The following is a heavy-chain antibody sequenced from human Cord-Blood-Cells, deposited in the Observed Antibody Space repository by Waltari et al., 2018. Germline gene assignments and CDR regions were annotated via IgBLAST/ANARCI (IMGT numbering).Heavy chain of an antibody. CDR3: AAVQYCSGGSCYDY. Sequence: QMQLVQSGPEVKKPGTSVKVSCKASGFTFTSSVVLGVGKARGQRLEWIGWIVVGSGNTNYAQKFQERVTITRDMSTSTAYMELSSLRSEDTAVYYCAAVQYCSGGSCYDYWGQGTLVTVSS. CDR1: GFTFTSSV. D-gene: IGHD2-15*01. CDR2: IVVGSGNT. V-gene: IGHV1-58*01. J-gene: IGHJ4*02.